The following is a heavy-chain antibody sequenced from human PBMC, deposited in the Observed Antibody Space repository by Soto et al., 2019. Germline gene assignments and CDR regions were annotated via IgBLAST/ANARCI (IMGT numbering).Heavy chain of an antibody. Sequence: QFPLVQSGSEVKKPGASVKVSCKTSGFIFTNYGFTWVRQAPGKGLEWVGWNSALDGFTSYAQNFQGRVTMTTDSSRRTSYMELSGLRYDGTAFYYCADTTSIANDLRDWGQGTLVSVAS. J-gene: IGHJ4*02. V-gene: IGHV1-18*01. D-gene: IGHD2-21*01. CDR2: NSALDGFT. CDR1: GFIFTNYG. CDR3: ADTTSIANDLRD.